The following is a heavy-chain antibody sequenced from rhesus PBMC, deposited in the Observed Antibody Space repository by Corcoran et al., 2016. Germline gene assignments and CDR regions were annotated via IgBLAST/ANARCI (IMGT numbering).Heavy chain of an antibody. V-gene: IGHV4S14*01. Sequence: QVQLQESGPGLVKPSETLSLTCAVSGGSISGYYYWSWIRQPPGMGLEWIGSIYGSGGSNYLNPSLKSRFTLSVDTSKNQFSLKLSSVTAADTAVYYCASVPDSGSYYYFDYWGQGVLVTVSS. CDR2: IYGSGGSN. CDR1: GGSISGYYY. J-gene: IGHJ4*01. CDR3: ASVPDSGSYYYFDY. D-gene: IGHD3-16*01.